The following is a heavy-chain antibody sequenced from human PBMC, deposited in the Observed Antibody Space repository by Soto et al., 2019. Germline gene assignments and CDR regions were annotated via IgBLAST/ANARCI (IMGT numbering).Heavy chain of an antibody. Sequence: PSETLSLTCTVSGGSISSYYWSRIRQPAGKGLEWIGRIYTSGSTNYNPSPKSRVTMSVDTSKNQFSLKLSSVTAADTAVYYCAREYCSSTSCLLAGGMDVWGQGTTVTVSS. V-gene: IGHV4-4*07. D-gene: IGHD2-2*01. CDR3: AREYCSSTSCLLAGGMDV. J-gene: IGHJ6*02. CDR1: GGSISSYY. CDR2: IYTSGST.